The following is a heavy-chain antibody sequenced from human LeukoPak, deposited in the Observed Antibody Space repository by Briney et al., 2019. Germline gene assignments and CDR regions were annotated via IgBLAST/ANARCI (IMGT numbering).Heavy chain of an antibody. CDR3: ARNGDSSGPRYYYYMDV. V-gene: IGHV4-4*09. J-gene: IGHJ6*03. D-gene: IGHD3-22*01. CDR1: GGSISSHY. Sequence: SETLSLTCTVSGGSISSHYWSWIRQPPGKGLEWIGYIYTSGSTNYNPSLKSRVTISVDTSKNQFSLKLSSVTAADTAVYYCARNGDSSGPRYYYYMDVWGKGTTVTVSS. CDR2: IYTSGST.